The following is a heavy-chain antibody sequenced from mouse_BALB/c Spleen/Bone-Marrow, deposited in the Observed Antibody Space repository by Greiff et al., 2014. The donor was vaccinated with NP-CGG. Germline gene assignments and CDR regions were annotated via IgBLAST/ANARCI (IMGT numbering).Heavy chain of an antibody. CDR2: ISSGGNYT. V-gene: IGHV5-9-4*01. CDR1: GFTFSSYA. J-gene: IGHJ4*01. Sequence: EVMLVESGGGLVKPGGSLKLSCAASGFTFSSYAMSWVRQSPEKRLEWVAEISSGGNYTYYPDTVTGRFTISRDNAKNILYLEMRSLRSDDTAMYYCVRAYGSSYAMDYWGQGTSVTVSS. D-gene: IGHD1-1*01. CDR3: VRAYGSSYAMDY.